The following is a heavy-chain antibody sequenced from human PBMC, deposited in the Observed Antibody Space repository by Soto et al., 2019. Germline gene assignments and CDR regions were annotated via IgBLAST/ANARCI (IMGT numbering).Heavy chain of an antibody. V-gene: IGHV4-61*01. CDR1: GGSVSSGSYY. Sequence: SETLSLTCTVSGGSVSSGSYYWSWIRQPPGKGLEWIGYIYYSGSTNYKPSLKSRVTISVDTSKNQFSLKLSSVTAADTAVYYCARGVSNSRAFDIWGQGTMVTVSS. CDR3: ARGVSNSRAFDI. J-gene: IGHJ3*02. CDR2: IYYSGST. D-gene: IGHD3-16*01.